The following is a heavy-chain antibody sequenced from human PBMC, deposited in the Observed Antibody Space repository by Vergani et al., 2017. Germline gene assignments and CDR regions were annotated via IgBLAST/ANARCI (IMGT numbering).Heavy chain of an antibody. D-gene: IGHD3-22*01. CDR3: ASTDYYDSSGYPTAFDY. CDR1: GDSVSSNSAA. Sequence: QVQLPQSGPGLVKPSQTLTLTCAISGDSVSSNSAAWNWIRQSTSRGLEWLGRTYYRSNWYNDYAVSVKSRITINPDTSKNQFSLQLNSVTPEDTAVYYCASTDYYDSSGYPTAFDYWGQGTLVTVSS. J-gene: IGHJ4*02. CDR2: TYYRSNWYN. V-gene: IGHV6-1*01.